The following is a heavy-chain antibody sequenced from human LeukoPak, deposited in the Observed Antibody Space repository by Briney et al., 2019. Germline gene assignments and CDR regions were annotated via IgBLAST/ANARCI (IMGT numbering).Heavy chain of an antibody. CDR2: IYYSGST. J-gene: IGHJ6*02. Sequence: PSETLSLTCTVSGGSISSYYWSWIRQPPGKGLEWIGYIYYSGSTNYNPSLKSRVTISVDTSKNQFSLKLSSVTAADTAVYYCASAEVQTYSSSWRTYYYYGMDVWGQGTTVTVSS. CDR3: ASAEVQTYSSSWRTYYYYGMDV. V-gene: IGHV4-59*08. D-gene: IGHD6-13*01. CDR1: GGSISSYY.